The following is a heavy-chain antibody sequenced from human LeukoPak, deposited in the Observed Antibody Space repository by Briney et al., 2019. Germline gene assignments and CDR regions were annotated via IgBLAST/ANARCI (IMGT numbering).Heavy chain of an antibody. V-gene: IGHV1-2*02. D-gene: IGHD4-17*01. CDR1: GYTFTGYY. CDR3: ARDHDGVVLFDY. Sequence: ASVKVSCKASGYTFTGYYMHWVRQAPGQGLEWMGWINPNSGGTNYAQKFQGRVTMTRDTSISTAYMELSRLRSDDTAVYYCARDHDGVVLFDYWGQGTLVTVSS. CDR2: INPNSGGT. J-gene: IGHJ4*02.